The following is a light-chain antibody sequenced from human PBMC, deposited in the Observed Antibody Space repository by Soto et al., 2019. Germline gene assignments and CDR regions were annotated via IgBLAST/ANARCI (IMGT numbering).Light chain of an antibody. V-gene: IGKV3-20*01. Sequence: LTQSPGPLSLSLLARARLSCRSSQSVKSSYLAWYRQKPGQTPRLLIYDASTRATGIPDRFSGSGSGTDFTLTISGLEPEDFAVYYCQQYDSTVWTFGQGTRLEIK. CDR2: DAS. CDR3: QQYDSTVWT. J-gene: IGKJ5*01. CDR1: QSVKSSY.